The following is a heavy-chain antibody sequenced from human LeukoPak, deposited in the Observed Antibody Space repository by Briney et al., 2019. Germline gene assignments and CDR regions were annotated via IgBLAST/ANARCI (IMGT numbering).Heavy chain of an antibody. V-gene: IGHV3-9*01. CDR1: GFTFDDYA. D-gene: IGHD6-13*01. Sequence: PGGSLRLSCAASGFTFDDYAMHWVRQAPGKGLEWVSGISWNSGSIGYADSVKGRFTISRDNAKNSLYLQMNSLRAEDTALYYCAKDSSGGGSSWYFAFDIWGQGTMVTVSS. CDR3: AKDSSGGGSSWYFAFDI. CDR2: ISWNSGSI. J-gene: IGHJ3*02.